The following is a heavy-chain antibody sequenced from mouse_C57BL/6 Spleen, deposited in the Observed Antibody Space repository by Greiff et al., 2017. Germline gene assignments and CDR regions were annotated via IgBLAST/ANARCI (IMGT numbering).Heavy chain of an antibody. CDR3: ARGYDWDAMDY. J-gene: IGHJ4*01. CDR2: ISYDGSN. Sequence: EVQLQQSGPGLVKPSQSLSLTCSVTDYSITSGYYWNWIRQFPGNKLEWMGYISYDGSNNYNPSLKNRISITRDTSKNQFFLKLNSVTTEDTATYYCARGYDWDAMDYWGQGTSVTVSS. CDR1: DYSITSGYY. D-gene: IGHD2-4*01. V-gene: IGHV3-6*01.